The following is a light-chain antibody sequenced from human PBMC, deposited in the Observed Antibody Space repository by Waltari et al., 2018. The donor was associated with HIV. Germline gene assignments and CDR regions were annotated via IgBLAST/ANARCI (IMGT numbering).Light chain of an antibody. Sequence: DIVMTLSPDALPVSLVGRATINCQSSQSVLYSSNNKYYLAWYQQKPGQPPKLLIYWASTRESGVPDRFSGSGSGTDFTLTISSLQAEDVAVYYCQQYYSTPHTFGQGTKVEIK. V-gene: IGKV4-1*01. J-gene: IGKJ1*01. CDR2: WAS. CDR3: QQYYSTPHT. CDR1: QSVLYSSNNKYY.